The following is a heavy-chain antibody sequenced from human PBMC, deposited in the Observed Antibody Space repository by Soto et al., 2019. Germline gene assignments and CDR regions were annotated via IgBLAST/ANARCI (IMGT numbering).Heavy chain of an antibody. CDR2: VSVYGGST. D-gene: IGHD2-21*01. CDR1: GFIFSDFA. V-gene: IGHV3-23*01. J-gene: IGHJ2*01. Sequence: DVQLLESGGDLVQPGESLRLSCAASGFIFSDFAMSWVRQTPGKGLEWVSAVSVYGGSTHYSDAVKGRFTISRDNSRDTLFLQMNSLRAEDTAVYYCARSPAGDSPWYFDLWGRGTLVTVSS. CDR3: ARSPAGDSPWYFDL.